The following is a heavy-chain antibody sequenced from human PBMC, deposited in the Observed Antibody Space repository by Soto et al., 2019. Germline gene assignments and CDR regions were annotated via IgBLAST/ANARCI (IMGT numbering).Heavy chain of an antibody. V-gene: IGHV1-69*01. Sequence: QVHLVQSGAEVRKPGSXVKVSCTTSGGTFTSYAITWVRQAPGQGLHWRGGIIPVFDTTFYAQKFQGRVTITADEATDSAYMELRSLRSDDTAVYYCARDQGLFVHTGMVIDFFGMDVWGPGTTVTVSS. CDR3: ARDQGLFVHTGMVIDFFGMDV. CDR1: GGTFTSYA. J-gene: IGHJ6*02. CDR2: IIPVFDTT. D-gene: IGHD3-10*02.